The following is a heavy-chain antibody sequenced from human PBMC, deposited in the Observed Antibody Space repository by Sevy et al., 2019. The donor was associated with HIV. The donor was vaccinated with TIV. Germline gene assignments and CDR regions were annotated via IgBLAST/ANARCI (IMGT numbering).Heavy chain of an antibody. CDR3: ASATYCSSTSCFQHDAFDI. Sequence: GGSLRLSCAASGFTFSSYAMSWVRQAPGKGLEWVSAISGSGGSTYYADSVKGRFTISRDNSKNTLYLQMNSLRAEDTAVYYGASATYCSSTSCFQHDAFDIWGQGTMVTVSS. CDR2: ISGSGGST. D-gene: IGHD2-2*01. V-gene: IGHV3-23*01. CDR1: GFTFSSYA. J-gene: IGHJ3*02.